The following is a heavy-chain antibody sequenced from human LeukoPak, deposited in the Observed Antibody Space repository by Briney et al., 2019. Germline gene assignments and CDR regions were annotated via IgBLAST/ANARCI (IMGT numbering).Heavy chain of an antibody. CDR2: INPNSGNT. CDR3: ARDYYGSGTETEY. Sequence: ASVKVSCKASGYTFTGYYMHWVRQAPGQGLEWMGWINPNSGNTGYAQKFQGRVTITRNTSISTAYMELRSLRSDDTAVYYCARDYYGSGTETEYWGQGTLVTVSS. CDR1: GYTFTGYY. V-gene: IGHV1-8*03. D-gene: IGHD3-10*01. J-gene: IGHJ4*02.